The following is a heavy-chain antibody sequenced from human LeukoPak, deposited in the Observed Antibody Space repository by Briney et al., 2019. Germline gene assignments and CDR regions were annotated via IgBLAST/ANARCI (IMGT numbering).Heavy chain of an antibody. Sequence: SETLSLTCTVSRGSISTYYRNWIRQPPGKGLEWIGYIYYSGSTNYNPSLKSRGTISVDKSKNQFSLKLSSVTAADTAVYYCAREGGGYGDYQYYFDYWGQGTLVPVSS. CDR3: AREGGGYGDYQYYFDY. CDR2: IYYSGST. CDR1: RGSISTYY. V-gene: IGHV4-59*01. D-gene: IGHD4-17*01. J-gene: IGHJ4*02.